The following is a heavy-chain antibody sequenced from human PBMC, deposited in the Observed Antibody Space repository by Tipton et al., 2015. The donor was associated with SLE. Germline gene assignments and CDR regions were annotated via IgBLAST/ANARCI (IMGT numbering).Heavy chain of an antibody. V-gene: IGHV4-39*06. Sequence: LRLSCTVSGDSISSSSYYWGWIRQPPGKGLEWIGTFYYSGNTYFNPSLKSRVTISVDTSKNQFPLRLSSVTAADTAVYYCARDYYDSRGYTLFDYWGQGALVTVSS. D-gene: IGHD3-22*01. CDR1: GDSISSSSYY. CDR2: FYYSGNT. CDR3: ARDYYDSRGYTLFDY. J-gene: IGHJ4*02.